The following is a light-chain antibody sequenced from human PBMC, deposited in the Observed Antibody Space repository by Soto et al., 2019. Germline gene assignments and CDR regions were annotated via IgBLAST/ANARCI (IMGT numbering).Light chain of an antibody. Sequence: EIVLTQSPATLSLSPGERATLSCRASQSVSSYLAWYQQKPGQAPRLLSYDASNRATGIPARFSGSGSGTDFTLTISSLEPEYFAVYYCQQRSNWPPWTFGQGTKVEIK. J-gene: IGKJ1*01. CDR1: QSVSSY. CDR3: QQRSNWPPWT. V-gene: IGKV3-11*01. CDR2: DAS.